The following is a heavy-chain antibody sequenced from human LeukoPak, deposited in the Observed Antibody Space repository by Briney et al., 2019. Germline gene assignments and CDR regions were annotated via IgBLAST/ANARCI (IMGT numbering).Heavy chain of an antibody. CDR2: IYYSGNT. CDR3: ASRPLRYFDWLLSKGDAFDI. V-gene: IGHV4-39*01. J-gene: IGHJ3*02. CDR1: GGSISSSNFY. Sequence: PAETLSLACTVSGGSISSSNFYWGGIRQPPGKGLEWIGDIYYSGNTYYNPSLQSRVTLSVDSPKNQFSLKLTSVTAADTAVYYCASRPLRYFDWLLSKGDAFDIWGQGTLVTVSS. D-gene: IGHD3-9*01.